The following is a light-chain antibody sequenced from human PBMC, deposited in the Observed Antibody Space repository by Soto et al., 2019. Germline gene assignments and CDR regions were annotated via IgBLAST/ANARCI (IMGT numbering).Light chain of an antibody. CDR2: RNN. Sequence: QSVLTQPPSASGTPGQRVTISCSGSSSNIGSNYVYWYQQLPGTAPKLLIYRNNQRPSGVPDRFSGSKSGTSASLAISGLRSEDEADYYCAAWADSLSGVFGGGTQLTVL. V-gene: IGLV1-47*01. J-gene: IGLJ3*02. CDR3: AAWADSLSGV. CDR1: SSNIGSNY.